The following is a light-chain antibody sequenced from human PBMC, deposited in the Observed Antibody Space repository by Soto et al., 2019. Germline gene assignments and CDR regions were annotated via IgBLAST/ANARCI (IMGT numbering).Light chain of an antibody. V-gene: IGKV3-15*01. J-gene: IGKJ3*01. CDR2: GAS. CDR1: QSVSSN. Sequence: TQSPATLSVSPGERANLSCRASQSVSSNLAWYQQKPGQAPRLLIYGASTRATGIPARFSGSGSGTEFTLTISSLQSEDFAVYYCQQYNNWPRTFGPGTKVDIK. CDR3: QQYNNWPRT.